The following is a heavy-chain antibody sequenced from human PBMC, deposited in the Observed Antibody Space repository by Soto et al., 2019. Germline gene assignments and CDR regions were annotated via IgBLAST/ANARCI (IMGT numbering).Heavy chain of an antibody. D-gene: IGHD3-22*01. CDR2: IYYNGRT. CDR1: GGSISSSNYY. Sequence: SETLSLTCTVSGGSISSSNYYWGWIRQPPGKGLEWIGNIYYNGRTYYNPSLKSRVTISVDTSKNQFSLKLSSVTAADTAVYCCARLFYDSSGFDYWGQGTLVTVSS. J-gene: IGHJ4*02. V-gene: IGHV4-39*01. CDR3: ARLFYDSSGFDY.